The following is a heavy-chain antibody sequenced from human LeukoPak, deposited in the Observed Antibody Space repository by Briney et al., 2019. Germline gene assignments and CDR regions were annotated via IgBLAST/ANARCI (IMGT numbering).Heavy chain of an antibody. Sequence: GGPLRLSCAASGFTFSSYWMSWVRQAPGKGLEWVANIKQDGSEKYYVDSVKGRFTISRDNAKNSLYLQMNSLRAEDTAVYYCARLTGSDAFDIWGQGTMVTVSS. CDR1: GFTFSSYW. D-gene: IGHD7-27*01. V-gene: IGHV3-7*03. J-gene: IGHJ3*02. CDR2: IKQDGSEK. CDR3: ARLTGSDAFDI.